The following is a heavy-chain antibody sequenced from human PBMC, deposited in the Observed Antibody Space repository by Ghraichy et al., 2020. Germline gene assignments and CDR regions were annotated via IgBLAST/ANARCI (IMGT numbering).Heavy chain of an antibody. CDR3: ARERFQALWFGELSYYYGMDV. Sequence: SETLSLTCAVYGGSFSGYYWSWIRQPPGKGLEWIGEINHSGSTNYNPSLKSRVTISVDTSKNQFSLKLSSVTAADTAVYYCARERFQALWFGELSYYYGMDVWGQGTTVTVSS. J-gene: IGHJ6*02. V-gene: IGHV4-34*01. CDR2: INHSGST. CDR1: GGSFSGYY. D-gene: IGHD3-10*01.